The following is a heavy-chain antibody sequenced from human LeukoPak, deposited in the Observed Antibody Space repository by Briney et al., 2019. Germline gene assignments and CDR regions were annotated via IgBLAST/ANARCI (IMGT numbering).Heavy chain of an antibody. V-gene: IGHV3-30*03. Sequence: GGSLRLSCAASGFTFSSYGMHWVRQAPGKGLEWVAVISNDGSNKHYGDSVKGRFTISRDNSKNTLYLQMDSLRGEDTAVYYCAPWRPDPYDFWSGLLSRRYNWFDPWGQGTLVTVSS. J-gene: IGHJ5*02. D-gene: IGHD3-3*01. CDR1: GFTFSSYG. CDR2: ISNDGSNK. CDR3: APWRPDPYDFWSGLLSRRYNWFDP.